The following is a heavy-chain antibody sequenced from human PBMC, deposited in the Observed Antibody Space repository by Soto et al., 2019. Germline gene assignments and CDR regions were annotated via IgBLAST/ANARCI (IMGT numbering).Heavy chain of an antibody. J-gene: IGHJ4*02. CDR2: ISYDGSNT. Sequence: GGSLRLSCVASGFTFSSYGMHWVLQAPGKGLEWVAIISYDGSNTYYADSAKGRFTISRDNSKNTLYLQMNSLRAEDTSVYYCAKEGGLSGSYYISSSYYFDYWGQGTLVTVSS. CDR3: AKEGGLSGSYYISSSYYFDY. V-gene: IGHV3-30*18. CDR1: GFTFSSYG. D-gene: IGHD1-26*01.